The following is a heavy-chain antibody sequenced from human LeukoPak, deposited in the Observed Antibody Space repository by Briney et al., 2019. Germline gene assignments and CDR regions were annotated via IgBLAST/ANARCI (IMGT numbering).Heavy chain of an antibody. CDR2: ISGSGSGGST. CDR3: AREGGGSYYDY. V-gene: IGHV3-21*04. Sequence: GGSLRLSCAASGFTFSSYSMNWVRQAPGKGLEWVSSISGSGSGGSTYYADSVKGRFTISRDNAKNSLYLQMNSLRAEDTALYYCAREGGGSYYDYWGQGTLVTVSS. D-gene: IGHD3-16*01. CDR1: GFTFSSYS. J-gene: IGHJ4*02.